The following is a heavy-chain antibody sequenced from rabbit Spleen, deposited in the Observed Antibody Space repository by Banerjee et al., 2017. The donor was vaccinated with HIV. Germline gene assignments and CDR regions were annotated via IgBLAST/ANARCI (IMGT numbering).Heavy chain of an antibody. V-gene: IGHV1S45*01. D-gene: IGHD4-2*01. CDR1: GFSFSSRYW. J-gene: IGHJ3*01. CDR2: IATGDGST. CDR3: ARAGYGDSSATRLDL. Sequence: QEQLVESGGDLVKPEGSLTLTYTASGFSFSSRYWICWVRQAPGKGLEWIACIATGDGSTYYASWAKGRFTMSKTSSTTVTLQMTSLTAADTATYFCARAGYGDSSATRLDLWGQGTLVTVS.